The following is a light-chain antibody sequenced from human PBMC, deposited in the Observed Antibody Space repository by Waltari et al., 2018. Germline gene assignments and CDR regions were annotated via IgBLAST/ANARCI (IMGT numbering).Light chain of an antibody. CDR1: TLTKQY. V-gene: IGLV3-25*03. CDR3: QSTDNSNTYLYWM. J-gene: IGLJ3*02. CDR2: KDK. Sequence: SYDLTQPPSVSVSPGQTARIPCSGDTLTKQYAYWYQQKPGQAPVLVIYKDKERPSGIPERFAGSSSGTTVTLTISGVQAEDEADYYCQSTDNSNTYLYWMFGGGTKLTVL.